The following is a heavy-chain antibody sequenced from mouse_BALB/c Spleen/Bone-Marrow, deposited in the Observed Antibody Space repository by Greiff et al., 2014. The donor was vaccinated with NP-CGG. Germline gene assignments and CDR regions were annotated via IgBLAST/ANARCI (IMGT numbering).Heavy chain of an antibody. CDR1: GFNIKDTY. V-gene: IGHV14-3*02. CDR2: IDPANGNT. CDR3: ADSYYYAGRYFDY. D-gene: IGHD1-1*01. Sequence: VQLQQSGAELVKPGASVKLSCTASGFNIKDTYIHWVKQRPEQGLEWIGRIDPANGNTEYDPKFQGKATITTDTSSNTAYLQLSGLISEDTAVYYCADSYYYAGRYFDYWGQGTTLTVSS. J-gene: IGHJ2*01.